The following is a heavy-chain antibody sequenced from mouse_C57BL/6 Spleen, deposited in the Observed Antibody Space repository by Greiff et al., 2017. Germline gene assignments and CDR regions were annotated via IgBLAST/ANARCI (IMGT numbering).Heavy chain of an antibody. CDR2: ISDGGSYT. J-gene: IGHJ3*01. Sequence: EVQLVESGGGLVKPGGSLKLSCAASGFTFSSYAMSWVRQTPEKRLEWVATISDGGSYTYYPDNVKGRFTISRDNAKNNLYLQMSHLKSEDTAMYYCARDESNSWFAYWGQGTLVTVSA. D-gene: IGHD2-5*01. CDR3: ARDESNSWFAY. CDR1: GFTFSSYA. V-gene: IGHV5-4*01.